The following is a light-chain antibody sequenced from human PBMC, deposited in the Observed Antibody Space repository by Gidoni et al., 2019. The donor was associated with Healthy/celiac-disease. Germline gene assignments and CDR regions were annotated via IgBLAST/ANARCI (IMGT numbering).Light chain of an antibody. J-gene: IGLJ1*01. V-gene: IGLV3-1*01. CDR2: QDS. CDR1: KLGDKY. Sequence: SYELTQPLSVSVSPGQTASITCSGDKLGDKYACWYQQKPGQSPVLVIYQDSKRPSGIPERFSGSNSGNTATLTISGTQAMDEADYYCQAWDSSTHNYVFGTGTKVTVL. CDR3: QAWDSSTHNYV.